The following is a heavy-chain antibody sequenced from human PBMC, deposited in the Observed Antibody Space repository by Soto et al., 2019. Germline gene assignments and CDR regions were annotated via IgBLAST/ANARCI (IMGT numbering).Heavy chain of an antibody. J-gene: IGHJ6*04. V-gene: IGHV4-39*01. CDR1: GGSISSSSYY. D-gene: IGHD3-10*01. CDR3: ARHRGVLLWFGSYGMDV. CDR2: IYYSGST. Sequence: PSETLSLTCSVSGGSISSSSYYWGWIRQPPGKGLEWIGSIYYSGSTYYNPSLKSRVTISVDTSKNQFSLKLSSVTAADTAVYYCARHRGVLLWFGSYGMDVWGKGTMVTVSS.